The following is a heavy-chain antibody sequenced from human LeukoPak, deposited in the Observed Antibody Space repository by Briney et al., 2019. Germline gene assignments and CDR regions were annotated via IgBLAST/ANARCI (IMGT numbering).Heavy chain of an antibody. J-gene: IGHJ4*02. CDR1: GFTCSSYW. CDR3: ARVRGDYYFDY. D-gene: IGHD3-16*01. CDR2: IKQEGSEK. Sequence: GGSLGLSCATSGFTCSSYWMSWVRQAPGKGLEWVANIKQEGSEKYYVDSVKGRFTISRDNAKNSLYLQMNSLRAEDTAVYHCARVRGDYYFDYWGQGTLVTVSS. V-gene: IGHV3-7*05.